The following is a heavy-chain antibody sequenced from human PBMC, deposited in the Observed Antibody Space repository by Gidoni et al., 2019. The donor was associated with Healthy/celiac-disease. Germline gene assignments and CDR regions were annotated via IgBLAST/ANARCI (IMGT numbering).Heavy chain of an antibody. J-gene: IGHJ4*01. CDR3: ARDSCSSTSCYPGWLDY. D-gene: IGHD2-2*01. Sequence: QPPGKGLEWIGSIYHSGSTYYNPSLKSRVTIPVDTSKNQFSLKLSSVTAADTAVYYCARDSCSSTSCYPGWLDYWGQGTLVTVSS. V-gene: IGHV4-38-2*02. CDR2: IYHSGST.